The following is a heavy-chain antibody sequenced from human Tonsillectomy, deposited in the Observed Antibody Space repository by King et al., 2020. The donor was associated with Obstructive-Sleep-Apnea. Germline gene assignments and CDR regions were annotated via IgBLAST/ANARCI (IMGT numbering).Heavy chain of an antibody. Sequence: VQLVESGGGVVQPGRSLRLSCAASGFILSNYGMHWVRQAPGKGLEWVAVIWFDGSKKYYGDSVKGRFTISRDNSKKTLYLQMNSLRAEDTAVYYCARNYYDSSASYYDAFDMWGQGTMVTVSS. D-gene: IGHD3-22*01. CDR2: IWFDGSKK. CDR1: GFILSNYG. CDR3: ARNYYDSSASYYDAFDM. V-gene: IGHV3-33*01. J-gene: IGHJ3*02.